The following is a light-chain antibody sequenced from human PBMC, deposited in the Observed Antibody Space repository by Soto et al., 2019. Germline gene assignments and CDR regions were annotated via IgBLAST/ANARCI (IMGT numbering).Light chain of an antibody. CDR3: QQYGSPTCT. V-gene: IGKV3-20*01. CDR2: GAS. Sequence: ESLLPHSQSHRSLSAGERSTLSCRARQSVSSSYLAWYQQKPGQAPRLLIYGASSRATGIPDRFSGSGSGTDFTLTISSLEPEDFTVYYCQQYGSPTCTFAQGTKVDTK. J-gene: IGKJ1*01. CDR1: QSVSSSY.